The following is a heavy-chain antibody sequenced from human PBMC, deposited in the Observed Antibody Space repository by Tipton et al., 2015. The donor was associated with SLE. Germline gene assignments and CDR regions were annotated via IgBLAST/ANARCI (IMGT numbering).Heavy chain of an antibody. CDR3: ARFGGNSDY. J-gene: IGHJ4*02. CDR2: IYYSGST. D-gene: IGHD4-23*01. V-gene: IGHV4-61*01. Sequence: TLSLTCTVSGGSVNSGTYYWSWIRQPPGKGLEWIGYIYYSGSTNYNPSLKSRVTISVDTSKNQFSLRLRSVTAADTAVYYCARFGGNSDYWGQGTLVTVSS. CDR1: GGSVNSGTYY.